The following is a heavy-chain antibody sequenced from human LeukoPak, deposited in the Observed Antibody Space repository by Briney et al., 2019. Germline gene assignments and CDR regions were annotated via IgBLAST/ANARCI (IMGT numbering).Heavy chain of an antibody. CDR1: GFTFSDYY. CDR3: AKELPHDAFDI. CDR2: IYSGGST. J-gene: IGHJ3*02. V-gene: IGHV3-53*01. D-gene: IGHD1-26*01. Sequence: GGSLRLSCAASGFTFSDYYMSWIRQAPGKGLEWVSVIYSGGSTYYADSVKGRFTISRDNSKNTLYLQMNSLRAEDTAVYYCAKELPHDAFDIWGQGTMVTVSS.